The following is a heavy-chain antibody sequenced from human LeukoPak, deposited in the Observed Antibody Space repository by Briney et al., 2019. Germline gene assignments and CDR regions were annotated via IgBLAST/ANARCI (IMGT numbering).Heavy chain of an antibody. CDR2: IKKDGSKK. V-gene: IGHV3-7*01. CDR1: GFTFSNFG. D-gene: IGHD3-22*01. Sequence: PGGSLRLSCEGSGFTFSNFGMSWVRQAPGKGLEWVANIKKDGSKKYYVDSVKGRFTISRKNDKNSMYLQMNSLRAEDTAIYYCASSRYDSSGYYGIIGYWGPGTLVTVSS. CDR3: ASSRYDSSGYYGIIGY. J-gene: IGHJ4*02.